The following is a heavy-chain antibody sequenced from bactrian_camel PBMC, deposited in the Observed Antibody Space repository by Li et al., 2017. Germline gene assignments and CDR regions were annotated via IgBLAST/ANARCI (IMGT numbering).Heavy chain of an antibody. J-gene: IGHJ4*01. CDR3: AALAFESSWRTCPTHHRAWHY. Sequence: HVQLVESGGGSVQAGGSLTLSCSVSQDISTGVCMAYFRQVPGKEAEKVAAVDRDGTTIYEDSVKGRFTIRKDNAKNTLYLQMNSLEPEDTAMYYCAALAFESSWRTCPTHHRAWHYWGQGTQVTVS. CDR2: VDRDGTT. D-gene: IGHD7*01. V-gene: IGHV3S53*01. CDR1: QDISTGVC.